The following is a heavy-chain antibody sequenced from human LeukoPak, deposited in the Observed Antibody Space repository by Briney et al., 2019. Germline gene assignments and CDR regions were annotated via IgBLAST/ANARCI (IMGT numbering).Heavy chain of an antibody. CDR3: AREGVQTTVDAFDI. D-gene: IGHD4-17*01. CDR2: ISHDGSGK. V-gene: IGHV3-30*04. CDR1: GFTLKIYP. J-gene: IGHJ3*02. Sequence: GGSLRLSCAASGFTLKIYPMHWVRQAPGKGLEWLSVISHDGSGKNNADSVKGRFIISRDNSKNTVYLQLNSLRPEDTAMYYCAREGVQTTVDAFDIWGLGTMVIVSS.